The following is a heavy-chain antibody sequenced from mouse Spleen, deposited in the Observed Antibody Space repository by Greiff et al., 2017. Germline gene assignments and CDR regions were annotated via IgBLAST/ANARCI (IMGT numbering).Heavy chain of an antibody. Sequence: VQLQQPGAELVMPGASVKLSCKASGYTFTSYWMHWVKQRPGQGLEWIGEIDPSDSYTNYNQKFKGKATLTVDKSSSTAYMQLSSLTSEDSAVYYCARAGGPYFDYWGQGTTLTVSS. V-gene: IGHV1-69*01. CDR2: IDPSDSYT. J-gene: IGHJ2*01. CDR1: GYTFTSYW. CDR3: ARAGGPYFDY.